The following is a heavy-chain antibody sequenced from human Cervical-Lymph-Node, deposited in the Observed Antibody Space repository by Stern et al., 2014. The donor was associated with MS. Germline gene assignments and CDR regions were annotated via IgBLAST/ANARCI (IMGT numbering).Heavy chain of an antibody. Sequence: VQLVESGGGVVQPGRSLRLSCTASGFTFSRYGMHWVRQAPGKGLEWVAVISYDGSNKYYGDSVKGRFTISRDNSKNTLYLQMNGLRIDDTAIYYCAKERGNDNVVMDVWGQGTTVTVS. J-gene: IGHJ6*02. D-gene: IGHD3-22*01. V-gene: IGHV3-30*18. CDR1: GFTFSRYG. CDR3: AKERGNDNVVMDV. CDR2: ISYDGSNK.